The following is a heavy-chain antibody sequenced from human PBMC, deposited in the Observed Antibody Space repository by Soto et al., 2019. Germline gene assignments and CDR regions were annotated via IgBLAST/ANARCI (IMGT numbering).Heavy chain of an antibody. CDR2: ISYDGSNK. D-gene: IGHD3-10*01. Sequence: LRLSCAASGFTFSSYGMHWVRQAPGKGLEWVAVISYDGSNKYYADSVKGRFTISRDNSKNTLYLQMNSLRAEDTAVYYCAKVGLLWFGEFGHGMDVWGQGTTVTVSS. CDR3: AKVGLLWFGEFGHGMDV. CDR1: GFTFSSYG. V-gene: IGHV3-30*18. J-gene: IGHJ6*02.